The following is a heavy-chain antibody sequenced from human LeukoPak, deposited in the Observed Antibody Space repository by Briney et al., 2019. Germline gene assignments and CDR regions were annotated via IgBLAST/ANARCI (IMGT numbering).Heavy chain of an antibody. J-gene: IGHJ6*03. CDR1: GYTFTGYY. V-gene: IGHV1-2*02. CDR3: ARCKSVWYDNYYYYMDV. Sequence: ASVKVSCKASGYTFTGYYMHWVRQAPGQGLEGMGWINPNSGGTNYAQKFQGRVTMTRDTSTSTAYMELRSLRSDDTAVYYRARCKSVWYDNYYYYMDVWGKGTTVTVSS. D-gene: IGHD1-1*01. CDR2: INPNSGGT.